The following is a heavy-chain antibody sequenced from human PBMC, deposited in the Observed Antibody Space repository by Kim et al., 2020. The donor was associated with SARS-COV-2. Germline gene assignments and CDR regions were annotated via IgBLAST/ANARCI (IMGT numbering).Heavy chain of an antibody. CDR2: ISYDGSNK. CDR1: GFTFSSYA. CDR3: ASSGYCSSTSCYGGDSGYDPFI. Sequence: GGSLRLSCAASGFTFSSYAMHWVRQAPGKGLEWVAVISYDGSNKYYADSVKGRFTISRDNSKNTLYLQMNSLRAEDTAVYYCASSGYCSSTSCYGGDSGYDPFIWGQRKTVTVSS. V-gene: IGHV3-30-3*01. J-gene: IGHJ3*02. D-gene: IGHD2-2*01.